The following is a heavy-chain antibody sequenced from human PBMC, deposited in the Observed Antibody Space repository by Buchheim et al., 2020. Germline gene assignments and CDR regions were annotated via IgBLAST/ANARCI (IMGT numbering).Heavy chain of an antibody. Sequence: QVQLQQWGAGLLKPSETLSLTCAVYGGSFSGYYWSWIRQPPGKGLEWIGEINHSGSTNYNPSLKSRVTISVDTSKNKFSLKLSSVTAADTAVYYCARGAGYSSSGVDYWGQGTL. CDR1: GGSFSGYY. D-gene: IGHD6-13*01. CDR3: ARGAGYSSSGVDY. CDR2: INHSGST. J-gene: IGHJ4*02. V-gene: IGHV4-34*01.